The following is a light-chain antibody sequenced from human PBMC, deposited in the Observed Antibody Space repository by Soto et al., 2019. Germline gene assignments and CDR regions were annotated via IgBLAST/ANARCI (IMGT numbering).Light chain of an antibody. Sequence: EIVMTHSPATLSVSPGXRATLSCRASQSVSSDLAWYHQKPGQAPRLLIYGASTRATGIPARFSGSGSGTEFTLTTNSLQSEDFAVYYGQQYNTWPRTFGQGTKVDIK. CDR3: QQYNTWPRT. CDR2: GAS. V-gene: IGKV3-15*01. CDR1: QSVSSD. J-gene: IGKJ1*01.